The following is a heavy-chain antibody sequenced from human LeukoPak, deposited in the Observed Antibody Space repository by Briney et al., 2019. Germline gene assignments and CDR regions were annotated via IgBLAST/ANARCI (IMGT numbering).Heavy chain of an antibody. CDR1: GFTFSDYY. J-gene: IGHJ4*02. V-gene: IGHV3-11*01. CDR3: ARDGIQGPSYYFDY. Sequence: GALRLSCAASGFTFSDYYMSWIRQAPGKGLEWVSYISSSGSTIYYADSVKGRFTISRDNAKNSLYLQMNSLRAEDTAVYYCARDGIQGPSYYFDYCGQGTLVPVSS. CDR2: ISSSGSTI. D-gene: IGHD1-26*01.